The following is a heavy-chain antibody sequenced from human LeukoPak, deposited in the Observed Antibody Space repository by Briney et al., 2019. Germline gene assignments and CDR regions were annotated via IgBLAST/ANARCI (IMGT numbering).Heavy chain of an antibody. Sequence: IQPGGSLRLSCAASGFTVNNNYMSWVRQAPGKGLEWVSVIYSGDITYYADSVKGRFTISRDNSKNTLYLQMSSLRAEDTAVYYCARGSGYNYGFPDYWGQGTLVTVSS. V-gene: IGHV3-53*01. D-gene: IGHD5-18*01. CDR1: GFTVNNNY. J-gene: IGHJ4*02. CDR3: ARGSGYNYGFPDY. CDR2: IYSGDIT.